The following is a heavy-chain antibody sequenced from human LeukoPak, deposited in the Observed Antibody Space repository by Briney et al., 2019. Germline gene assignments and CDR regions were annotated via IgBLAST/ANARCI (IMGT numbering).Heavy chain of an antibody. D-gene: IGHD3-10*01. Sequence: ASVKVSCKASGYTFTRYYMHWVRQAPGQGLEWMGIINPSGGNTNYAQKFQGRVTMTRDTSISTAYMELSRLRSDDTAVYYCARAPRIAVRQGKNWFDPWGQGTLVTVSS. CDR2: INPSGGNT. J-gene: IGHJ5*02. CDR3: ARAPRIAVRQGKNWFDP. CDR1: GYTFTRYY. V-gene: IGHV1-46*01.